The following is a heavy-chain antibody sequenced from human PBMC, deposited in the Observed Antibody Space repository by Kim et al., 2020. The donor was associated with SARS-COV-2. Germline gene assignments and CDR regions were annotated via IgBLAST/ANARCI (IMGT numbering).Heavy chain of an antibody. V-gene: IGHV3-30*04. J-gene: IGHJ6*02. Sequence: GGSLRLSCAASGFTFSSYAMHWVRQAPGKGLEWVAVISYDGRNKYYADSVKGRFTISRDNSKNTLYLQMNSLRAEDTAVYYCARDKLRYFDWLLLDPHVGYYYYGMDVWGQGTTVTVSS. CDR3: ARDKLRYFDWLLLDPHVGYYYYGMDV. CDR2: ISYDGRNK. CDR1: GFTFSSYA. D-gene: IGHD3-9*01.